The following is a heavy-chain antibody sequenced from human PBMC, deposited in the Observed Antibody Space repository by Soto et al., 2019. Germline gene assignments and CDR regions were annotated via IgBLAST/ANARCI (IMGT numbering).Heavy chain of an antibody. J-gene: IGHJ5*02. V-gene: IGHV1-18*04. Sequence: QVQLVQSGPEVKKPGTSVKVSCKASGYTFDSYGFSWVRQAPGQRLEWMGWISPRNGNTHYVEKFQGRVTMTTDTSTSTAFTELRTLRSDDTAVYYCARTPTPIHGDSNKNNCLDPWGQGTLVTVSS. CDR1: GYTFDSYG. CDR2: ISPRNGNT. D-gene: IGHD3-10*01. CDR3: ARTPTPIHGDSNKNNCLDP.